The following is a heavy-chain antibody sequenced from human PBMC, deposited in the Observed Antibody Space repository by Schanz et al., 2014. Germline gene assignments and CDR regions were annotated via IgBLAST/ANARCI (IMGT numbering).Heavy chain of an antibody. J-gene: IGHJ5*02. Sequence: QVQLVQSGAEVKKPGASVKVSCKASGYTFTSYGINWVRQAPGQGLEWMGWISAYNGNTNYAQKLQGRVTMTTDTPTAKASLKLRSLGSTATAVYSCRRGGNSSGWTVGDSALLDTGGRETLVTAS. CDR3: RRGGNSSGWTVGDSALLDT. CDR2: ISAYNGNT. V-gene: IGHV1-18*01. D-gene: IGHD6-19*01. CDR1: GYTFTSYG.